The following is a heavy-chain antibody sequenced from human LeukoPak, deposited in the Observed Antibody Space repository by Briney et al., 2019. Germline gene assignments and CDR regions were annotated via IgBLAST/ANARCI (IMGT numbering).Heavy chain of an antibody. CDR2: FDTEDGET. CDR1: GYTLTELS. Sequence: ASVKVSCKVSGYTLTELSMHWVRQAPGNGLEWVGGFDTEDGETIYAQKFQGRVTMTEDTSTDTAYMELSSLRSEDTAVYYCATTTVTGYGMDVWGQGTTVTVSS. D-gene: IGHD4-17*01. J-gene: IGHJ6*02. CDR3: ATTTVTGYGMDV. V-gene: IGHV1-24*01.